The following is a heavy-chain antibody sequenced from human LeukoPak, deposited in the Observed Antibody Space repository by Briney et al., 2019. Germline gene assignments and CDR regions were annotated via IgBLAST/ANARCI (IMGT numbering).Heavy chain of an antibody. CDR2: IYYSGST. D-gene: IGHD3-22*01. Sequence: SETLSLTCTVSGGSISSSSYYWGWIRQPPGKGLEWIGSIYYSGSTYYNPSLKSRVTISVDTSKNQFSLKLSSVTAADTAVYYCARDYYDVLDAFDIWGQGTMVTVSS. J-gene: IGHJ3*02. CDR3: ARDYYDVLDAFDI. V-gene: IGHV4-39*07. CDR1: GGSISSSSYY.